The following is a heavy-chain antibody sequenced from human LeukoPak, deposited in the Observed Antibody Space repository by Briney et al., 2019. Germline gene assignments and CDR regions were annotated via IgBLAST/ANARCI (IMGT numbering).Heavy chain of an antibody. Sequence: GSLRLSCAASGFTFSSYAMSWVRQPPGKGLEWIGIIYYSGSTYYNSSLKSRVTISVDTSKNQLSLRLSSVTAADTAVYYCATYSSSFGWFDPWGQGTLVTVSS. D-gene: IGHD6-6*01. V-gene: IGHV4-38-2*01. CDR2: IYYSGST. J-gene: IGHJ5*02. CDR1: GFTFSSYA. CDR3: ATYSSSFGWFDP.